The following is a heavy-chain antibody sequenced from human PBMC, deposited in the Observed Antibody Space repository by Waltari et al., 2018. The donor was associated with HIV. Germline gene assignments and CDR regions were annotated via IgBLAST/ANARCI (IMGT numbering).Heavy chain of an antibody. CDR3: ARYPEAFDWLLGPYYFDS. D-gene: IGHD3-9*01. J-gene: IGHJ4*02. Sequence: QVQLVQSGAEVKKPGASVKVSCKASGYTFTRYGISWVRQAPGQGLELMGWISAYNGNSNYAQKFQGRVTMTTDTSTSTAYMGLRSLRSDDTAVYYCARYPEAFDWLLGPYYFDSWGQGTLVTVSS. V-gene: IGHV1-18*01. CDR1: GYTFTRYG. CDR2: ISAYNGNS.